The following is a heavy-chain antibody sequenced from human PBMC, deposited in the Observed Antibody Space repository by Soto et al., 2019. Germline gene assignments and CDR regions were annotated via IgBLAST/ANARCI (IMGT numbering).Heavy chain of an antibody. J-gene: IGHJ5*02. D-gene: IGHD3-10*01. CDR1: GYTFTNND. V-gene: IGHV1-8*01. CDR3: ARMARFGSLNWFDA. Sequence: GASVKVSCKASGYTFTNNDVTWVRQATGQGLEWMGWMNPGSGDTGYAQKFQGRVTMTRNISIATAYMELSSLRSEDTAIYYCARMARFGSLNWFDAWGQGTLVPVSP. CDR2: MNPGSGDT.